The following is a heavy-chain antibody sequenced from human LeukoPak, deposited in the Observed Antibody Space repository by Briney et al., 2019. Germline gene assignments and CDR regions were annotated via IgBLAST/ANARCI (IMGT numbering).Heavy chain of an antibody. CDR1: GFTFSSYA. CDR2: ISSSSSYI. CDR3: ARDPNSPRRWGKEGPEFDY. J-gene: IGHJ4*02. Sequence: PGGSLRLSCAASGFTFSSYAMHWVRQAPGKGLEWVSSISSSSSYIFYADSVKGRFTISRDNAKNSLYLQMNSLRAEDTAVYYCARDPNSPRRWGKEGPEFDYWGQGALVTVSS. V-gene: IGHV3-21*01. D-gene: IGHD2-8*02.